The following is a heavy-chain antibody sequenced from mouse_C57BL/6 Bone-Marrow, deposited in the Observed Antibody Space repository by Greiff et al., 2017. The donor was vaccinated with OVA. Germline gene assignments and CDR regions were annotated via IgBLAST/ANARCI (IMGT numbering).Heavy chain of an antibody. J-gene: IGHJ2*01. CDR1: GYTFTDYE. Sequence: VQLQQSGAELVRPGASVTLSCKASGYTFTDYEMHWVKQTPVHGLEWIGAIDPETGGTAYNQKFKGKAILTADKSSSTAYMELRSLTSEDSAVYYCTYYGSSLFDYWGQGTTLTVSS. CDR3: TYYGSSLFDY. V-gene: IGHV1-15*01. CDR2: IDPETGGT. D-gene: IGHD1-1*01.